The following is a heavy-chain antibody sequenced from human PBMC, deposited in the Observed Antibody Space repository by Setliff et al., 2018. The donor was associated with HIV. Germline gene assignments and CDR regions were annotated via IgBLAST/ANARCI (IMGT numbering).Heavy chain of an antibody. CDR3: ARTLAAAGPGYYYSYYMDV. J-gene: IGHJ6*03. D-gene: IGHD6-13*01. CDR2: LHLSGDT. V-gene: IGHV4-61*02. CDR1: GDSIGPGSNY. Sequence: KTSETLSLTCTVSGDSIGPGSNYWSWIRQPAGKGLEWIGRLHLSGDTNYNPSLKSRVTMSIDTSKYQFSLKLSSVTAADTAVYYCARTLAAAGPGYYYSYYMDVWGKGTTVTVSS.